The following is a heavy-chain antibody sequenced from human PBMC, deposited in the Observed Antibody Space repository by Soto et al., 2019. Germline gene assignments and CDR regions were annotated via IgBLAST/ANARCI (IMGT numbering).Heavy chain of an antibody. CDR1: GYTFTSYG. J-gene: IGHJ6*02. D-gene: IGHD2-2*01. CDR3: ARLYCISTSCYLGMDG. V-gene: IGHV1-18*01. Sequence: ASVKVSCKASGYTFTSYGISWVRQAPGQGLEGMGWISAYNGNRNYVQKLQGRVTMTTDTSTSTAYMELRSLRSDDTAVYYCARLYCISTSCYLGMDGWGQGTTVTVSS. CDR2: ISAYNGNR.